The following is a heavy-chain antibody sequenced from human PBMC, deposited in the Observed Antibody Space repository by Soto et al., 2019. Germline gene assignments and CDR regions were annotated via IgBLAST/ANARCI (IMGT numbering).Heavy chain of an antibody. D-gene: IGHD2-21*01. J-gene: IGHJ2*01. Sequence: EVQLVESGGGLVQPGGSLRLSCAASGFTFSDHFMDWVRQTPGNGLEWIGRAKTKAYNYATQYAASVQGRFTVSRDDSENSFHLQMNSLNTEDTAVYFCVSPEVAVSSRDRYFDFWGRGTLVTVSS. CDR2: AKTKAYNYAT. CDR1: GFTFSDHF. V-gene: IGHV3-72*01. CDR3: VSPEVAVSSRDRYFDF.